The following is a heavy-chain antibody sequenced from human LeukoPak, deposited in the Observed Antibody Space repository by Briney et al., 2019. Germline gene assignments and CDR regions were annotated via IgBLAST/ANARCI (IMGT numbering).Heavy chain of an antibody. Sequence: GGSLRLSCAASGFTFSSYSMNWVRQAPGKGLEWVSYISSSSSSTIYYGDSVQGRFNISRDNAKTSLYLQMHSLRDEDTAVYYCARDRPYGMDVWGQGTTVTVSS. CDR2: ISSSSSSTI. J-gene: IGHJ6*02. V-gene: IGHV3-48*02. CDR3: ARDRPYGMDV. CDR1: GFTFSSYS.